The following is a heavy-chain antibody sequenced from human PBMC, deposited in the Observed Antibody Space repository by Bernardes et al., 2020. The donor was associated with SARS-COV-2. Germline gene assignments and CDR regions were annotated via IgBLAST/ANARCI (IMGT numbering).Heavy chain of an antibody. CDR3: ARGFDY. V-gene: IGHV4-59*01. Sequence: SETLSLTCTFSGGSISAYYLSWFRQPPGKGLEWIGYLYYTGSTNYNPSLQSRVTISVDTSKNQFSLKLSSVTAADTAVYYCARGFDYWGQEILVTVSS. CDR1: GGSISAYY. CDR2: LYYTGST. J-gene: IGHJ4*02.